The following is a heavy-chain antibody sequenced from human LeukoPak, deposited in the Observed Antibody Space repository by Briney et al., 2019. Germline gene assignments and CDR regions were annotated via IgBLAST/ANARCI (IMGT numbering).Heavy chain of an antibody. CDR1: GGPFSGYY. J-gene: IGHJ6*03. Sequence: PSETLSLTCAVYGGPFSGYYWSWIRQPPGKGLEWIGEINHSGSTNYNPSLKSRVTISVDTSKNQFSLKLSSVTAADTAVYYCARQRAVYYYYYMDVWGKGTTVTVSS. V-gene: IGHV4-34*01. CDR3: ARQRAVYYYYYMDV. D-gene: IGHD6-25*01. CDR2: INHSGST.